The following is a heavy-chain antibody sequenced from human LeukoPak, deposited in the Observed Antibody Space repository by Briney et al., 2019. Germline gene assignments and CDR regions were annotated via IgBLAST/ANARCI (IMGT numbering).Heavy chain of an antibody. D-gene: IGHD2-21*02. CDR2: ISSSSSYT. Sequence: GGSLRLSCAASGFTFSDYYMSWIRQALGKGLEWVSYISSSSSYTNYADSAKGRFTISRDNAKNSLYLQMNSLRAEDTAVYYCARVPSSISSTAIIFYYFDYWGQGTLVTVSS. V-gene: IGHV3-11*06. CDR3: ARVPSSISSTAIIFYYFDY. CDR1: GFTFSDYY. J-gene: IGHJ4*02.